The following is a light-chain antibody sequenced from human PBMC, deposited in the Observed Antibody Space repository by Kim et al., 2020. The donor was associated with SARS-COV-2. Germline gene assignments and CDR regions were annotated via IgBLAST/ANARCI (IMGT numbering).Light chain of an antibody. CDR1: QSVSDN. Sequence: SLGESATSSRRASQSVSDNLAWYQQKPGQAPRLLIYGASTRATGIPARFSGSGSGTEFTLTISSLQSEDSAVYYCQQYDDWPPWTFGQGTKVDIK. V-gene: IGKV3-15*01. CDR3: QQYDDWPPWT. J-gene: IGKJ1*01. CDR2: GAS.